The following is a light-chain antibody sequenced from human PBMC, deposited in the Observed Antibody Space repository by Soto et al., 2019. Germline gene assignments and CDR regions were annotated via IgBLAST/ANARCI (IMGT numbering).Light chain of an antibody. CDR3: QEYSGYSQT. J-gene: IGKJ1*01. CDR1: QSISSW. CDR2: DAS. Sequence: DIQMTQSPSTLSASVGDRVTITCRASQSISSWLAWYQQKPGKAPKLLISDASNLKSGVPSRFSGSGSGTEFTLTISSLQPDDFATYYCQEYSGYSQTFGQGTKVDIK. V-gene: IGKV1-5*01.